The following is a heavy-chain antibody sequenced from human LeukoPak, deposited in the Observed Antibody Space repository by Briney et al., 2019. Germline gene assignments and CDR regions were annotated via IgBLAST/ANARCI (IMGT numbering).Heavy chain of an antibody. V-gene: IGHV4-61*02. CDR3: ARVGSAHYYGSGSYYKGDYFDY. J-gene: IGHJ4*02. CDR1: GGSISSGSYY. Sequence: SETLSLTCTASGGSISSGSYYWSWIRQPAGKGLEWIGRIYTSGSTNYNPSLKSRVTISVDTSKNQFSLKLSSVTAADTAVYYCARVGSAHYYGSGSYYKGDYFDYWGQGTLVTVSS. CDR2: IYTSGST. D-gene: IGHD3-10*01.